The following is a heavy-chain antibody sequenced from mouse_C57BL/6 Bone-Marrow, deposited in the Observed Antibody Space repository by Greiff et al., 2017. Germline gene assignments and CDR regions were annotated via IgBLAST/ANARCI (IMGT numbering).Heavy chain of an antibody. CDR2: ISSGGSYT. CDR1: GFTFSSYG. J-gene: IGHJ2*01. Sequence: EVHLVESGGDLVKPGGSLKLSCAASGFTFSSYGMSWVRQTPDKRLEWVATISSGGSYTYYPDSVKGRFTISRDNAKNTLYLQMSSLKSEDTAMYYCARHARTDFDYWGQGTTLTVSS. V-gene: IGHV5-6*01. CDR3: ARHARTDFDY.